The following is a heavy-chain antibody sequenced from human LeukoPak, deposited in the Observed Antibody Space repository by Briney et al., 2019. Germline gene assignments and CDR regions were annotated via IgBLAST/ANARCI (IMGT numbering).Heavy chain of an antibody. CDR3: ARNSGSYPAPWFDP. Sequence: ASAKVSCKASGYTFTSYGISWVRQAPGQGLEWMGWISAYNGNTNYAQKLQGRVTMTTDTSTSTAYMELRSLRSDDTAVYYCARNSGSYPAPWFDPWGQGTLVTVSS. CDR1: GYTFTSYG. V-gene: IGHV1-18*01. J-gene: IGHJ5*02. CDR2: ISAYNGNT. D-gene: IGHD1-26*01.